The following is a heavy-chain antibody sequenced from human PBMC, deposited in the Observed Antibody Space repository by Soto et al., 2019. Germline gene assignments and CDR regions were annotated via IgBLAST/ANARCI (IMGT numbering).Heavy chain of an antibody. V-gene: IGHV5-51*01. CDR2: IYPGDSDT. CDR1: GYKFTKYW. CDR3: AASIFYYGMDV. Sequence: GESLKRAYKGSGYKFTKYWIVWVRQMPGKGPEWMGIIYPGDSDTKYNPSFQGQVTISADKSITTTYLQWSSLKASDTAIYYCAASIFYYGMDVWGQGTTVTVSS. J-gene: IGHJ6*02.